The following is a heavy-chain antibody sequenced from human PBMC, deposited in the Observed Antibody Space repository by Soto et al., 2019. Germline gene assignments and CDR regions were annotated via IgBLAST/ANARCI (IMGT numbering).Heavy chain of an antibody. D-gene: IGHD2-2*01. Sequence: SSETLSLTCAVYGGSFSGYYWSWIRPPPGKGLEWIGEINHSGSTNYNPSLKSRVTISVDTSKNQFSLKLSSVTAADTAVYYCARKILGYCSSTSCYPYYYYYGMDVWGQGTTVTSP. CDR1: GGSFSGYY. J-gene: IGHJ6*02. CDR2: INHSGST. V-gene: IGHV4-34*01. CDR3: ARKILGYCSSTSCYPYYYYYGMDV.